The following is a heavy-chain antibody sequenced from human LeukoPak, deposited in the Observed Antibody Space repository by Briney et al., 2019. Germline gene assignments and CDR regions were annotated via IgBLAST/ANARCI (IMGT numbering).Heavy chain of an antibody. CDR3: AKDSRFYLKPSPGEEDPP. J-gene: IGHJ5*02. D-gene: IGHD3-3*01. Sequence: PGGSLRLSCAASGFTFSSYGMHWVRQAPGKGLEWVAFIRYGGSNKYYADSVKGRFTISRDNSKNTLYLQMNSLRAEDTAVYYCAKDSRFYLKPSPGEEDPPWGQGTLVTVSS. V-gene: IGHV3-30*02. CDR1: GFTFSSYG. CDR2: IRYGGSNK.